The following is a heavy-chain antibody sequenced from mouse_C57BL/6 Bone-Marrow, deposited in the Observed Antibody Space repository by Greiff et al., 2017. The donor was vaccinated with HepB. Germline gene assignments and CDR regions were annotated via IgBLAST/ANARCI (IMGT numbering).Heavy chain of an antibody. CDR1: GYTFTSYW. CDR2: IYPGSGST. CDR3: ARTSSSYYFDY. V-gene: IGHV1-55*01. J-gene: IGHJ2*01. Sequence: QVHVKQPGAELVKPGASVKMSCKASGYTFTSYWITWVKQRPGQGLEWIGDIYPGSGSTNYNEKFKSKATLTVDTSSSTAYMQLSSLTSEDSAVYYCARTSSSYYFDYWGQGTTLTVSS. D-gene: IGHD1-1*01.